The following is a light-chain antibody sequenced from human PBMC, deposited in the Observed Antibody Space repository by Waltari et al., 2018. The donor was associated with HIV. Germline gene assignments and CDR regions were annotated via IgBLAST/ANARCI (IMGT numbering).Light chain of an antibody. CDR1: SSDVGGYNY. CDR2: EVS. CDR3: SSYTSSSTLV. V-gene: IGLV2-14*01. J-gene: IGLJ2*01. Sequence: QSALTQPASVSGSPGQSITISCTGTSSDVGGYNYVSCYQQHPGKAPKLMIYEVSNRPPGVSNRFSGSKSGNTASLTISGLQAEDEADYYCSSYTSSSTLVFGGGTKLTVL.